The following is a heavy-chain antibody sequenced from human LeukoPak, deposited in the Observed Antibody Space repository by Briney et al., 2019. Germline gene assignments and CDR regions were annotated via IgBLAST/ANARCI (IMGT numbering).Heavy chain of an antibody. D-gene: IGHD3-22*01. Sequence: SETLSLTCAVAGASISTYFRSWVRQPPGKGLEWIGYINYSGSTNYNPSLKSRVTISVDTSKNQFSRKLTSVTAAETGVNDCERYVRSGYLDAFDNWGREAIVTVSS. J-gene: IGHJ3*02. V-gene: IGHV4-59*01. CDR2: INYSGST. CDR1: GASISTYF. CDR3: ERYVRSGYLDAFDN.